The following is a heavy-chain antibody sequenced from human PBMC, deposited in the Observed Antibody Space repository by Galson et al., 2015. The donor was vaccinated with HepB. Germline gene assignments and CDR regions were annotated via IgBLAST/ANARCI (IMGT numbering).Heavy chain of an antibody. V-gene: IGHV3-23*01. CDR1: GFSFSSYA. D-gene: IGHD6-19*01. J-gene: IGHJ4*02. CDR3: AKERLEQWQRTHPDGIGSARGG. CDR2: ISGSGGST. Sequence: PLRLSCAASGFSFSSYAMSWVRQAPGKGLEWVSAISGSGGSTYYADSVKGRFTISRDNSKNTLSLQMHSLRAEDTAIYYSAKERLEQWQRTHPDGIGSARGGWGQGTLVTVSS.